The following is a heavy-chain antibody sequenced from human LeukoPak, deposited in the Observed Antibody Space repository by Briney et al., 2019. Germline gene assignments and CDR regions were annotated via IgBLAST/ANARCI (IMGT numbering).Heavy chain of an antibody. D-gene: IGHD6-13*01. Sequence: ASVKVSCKASGYTFTSYYMHWVRQAPGQGREWVGIMNPSGGSTSYAQKYQGRVTITRDTSTSTVYMELSSLRSEDAAVYYCARNSAGHELNWFDHWGQGTLVTVSS. V-gene: IGHV1-46*01. CDR2: MNPSGGST. CDR1: GYTFTSYY. CDR3: ARNSAGHELNWFDH. J-gene: IGHJ5*02.